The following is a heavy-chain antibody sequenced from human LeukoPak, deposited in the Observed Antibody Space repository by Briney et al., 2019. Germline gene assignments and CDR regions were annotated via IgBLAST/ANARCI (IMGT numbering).Heavy chain of an antibody. CDR1: GGSISSYY. CDR2: IYYSGST. J-gene: IGHJ4*02. Sequence: SGTLSLPFTVSGGSISSYYWSWVRQPPGKGLEWIGYIYYSGSTNYNPSLKSRVTISVDTSKNQFSLKLSSVTAADTAVYYCARSKYSGSYKEFDYWGQGTLVTVSS. CDR3: ARSKYSGSYKEFDY. V-gene: IGHV4-59*01. D-gene: IGHD1-26*01.